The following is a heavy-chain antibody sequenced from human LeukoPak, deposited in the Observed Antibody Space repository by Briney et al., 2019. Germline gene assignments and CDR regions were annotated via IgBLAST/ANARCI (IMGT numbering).Heavy chain of an antibody. J-gene: IGHJ6*03. CDR2: MNPNSGNT. V-gene: IGHV1-8*01. D-gene: IGHD1-7*01. CDR1: GYTFTSYD. CDR3: AREGKTGTTENYYYYMDV. Sequence: ASVKVSCKASGYTFTSYDVNWVRQAPGQGLEWMGWMNPNSGNTGYAQKFQGSVTMTRNTSISTAYMELSSLRSEDTAVYYCAREGKTGTTENYYYYMDVWGKGTTVTVSS.